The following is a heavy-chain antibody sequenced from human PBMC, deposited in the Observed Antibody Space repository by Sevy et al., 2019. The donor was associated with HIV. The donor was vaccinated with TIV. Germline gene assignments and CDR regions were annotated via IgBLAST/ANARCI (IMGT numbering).Heavy chain of an antibody. CDR1: GFTFSSYS. D-gene: IGHD6-13*01. V-gene: IGHV3-21*01. CDR2: VSSSSDYI. CDR3: AKSWGSITAAGLDY. Sequence: GVSLRLSCVASGFTFSSYSMHWVRQAPGKGLEWVSSVSSSSDYIYYADSVKGRFTISRDNAKNSLYLQMNSLRAEDTAVYYCAKSWGSITAAGLDYWGQRTLVTVSS. J-gene: IGHJ4*02.